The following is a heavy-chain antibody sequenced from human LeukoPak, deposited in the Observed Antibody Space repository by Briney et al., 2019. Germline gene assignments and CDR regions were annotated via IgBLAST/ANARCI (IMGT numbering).Heavy chain of an antibody. CDR3: AKDLPAAVD. V-gene: IGHV3-21*01. Sequence: GGSLRLSCAASGFTFSSYSMSWVRQAPGKGLEWVSFISRDSTDIYHADSVKGRFTISRDNAKNSLYLQMNNLRAEDTAIHYCAKDLPAAVDWGQGTLVTVSS. J-gene: IGHJ4*02. CDR2: ISRDSTDI. CDR1: GFTFSSYS. D-gene: IGHD2-2*01.